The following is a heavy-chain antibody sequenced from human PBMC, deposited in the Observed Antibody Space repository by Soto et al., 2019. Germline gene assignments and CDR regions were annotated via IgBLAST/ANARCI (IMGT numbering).Heavy chain of an antibody. CDR3: ARDMARGPSPFFDY. J-gene: IGHJ4*02. CDR1: GLTFSSYG. CDR2: IWYDGSNK. D-gene: IGHD3-10*01. Sequence: PGGSLRLSCAASGLTFSSYGMHWVRQAPGKGLEWVAVIWYDGSNKYYADSVKGRFTISRDNSKNTLYLQMNSLRAEDTAVYYWARDMARGPSPFFDYWGQGILVTVSS. V-gene: IGHV3-33*01.